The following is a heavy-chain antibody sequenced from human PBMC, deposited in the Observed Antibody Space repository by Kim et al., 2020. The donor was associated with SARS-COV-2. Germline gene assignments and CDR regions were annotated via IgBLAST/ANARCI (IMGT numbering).Heavy chain of an antibody. CDR1: GFTFDDYA. Sequence: GGSLRLSCAASGFTFDDYAMHWVRQAPGKGLEWVSGISWNSGSIGYADSVKGRFTISRDNAKNSLYLQMNSLRAEDTALYYCAKISKSTGLWGQGTLVTVSS. CDR2: ISWNSGSI. J-gene: IGHJ4*02. CDR3: AKISKSTGL. V-gene: IGHV3-9*01.